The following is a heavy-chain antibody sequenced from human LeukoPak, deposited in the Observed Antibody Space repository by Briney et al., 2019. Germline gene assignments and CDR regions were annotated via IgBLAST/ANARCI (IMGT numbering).Heavy chain of an antibody. D-gene: IGHD2-8*01. CDR1: GYTFTRYY. V-gene: IGHV1-2*02. CDR2: INPNSGGT. J-gene: IGHJ5*02. CDR3: PVPLYCSNGICENWFEP. Sequence: GASVKVSCKASGYTFTRYYIHWVRQAPGQGLEWMGWINPNSGGTNYAQTFQGRVTMTRDTSLSTACMDLSWVGSDHRAVSYFPVPLYCSNGICENWFEPWGQGTLVTVSS.